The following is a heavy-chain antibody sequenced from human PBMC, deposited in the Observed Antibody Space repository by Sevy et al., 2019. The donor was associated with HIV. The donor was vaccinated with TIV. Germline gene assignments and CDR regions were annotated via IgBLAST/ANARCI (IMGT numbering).Heavy chain of an antibody. Sequence: GGSLRLSCAASGFTFSSYGMHWVRQAPGKGLEWVAVISYDGSNKYYPDSVKGRFTISRDNSKNTLYLQMNSLRAEETALYYCAKDVCTNGVCYLFDYWGQGTLVTVSS. CDR1: GFTFSSYG. CDR3: AKDVCTNGVCYLFDY. CDR2: ISYDGSNK. J-gene: IGHJ4*02. V-gene: IGHV3-30*18. D-gene: IGHD2-8*01.